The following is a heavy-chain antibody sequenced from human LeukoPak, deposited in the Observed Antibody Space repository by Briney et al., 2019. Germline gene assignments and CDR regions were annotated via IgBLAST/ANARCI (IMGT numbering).Heavy chain of an antibody. CDR3: ARGLYSSSWYYYFDY. V-gene: IGHV4-59*01. J-gene: IGHJ4*02. D-gene: IGHD6-13*01. Sequence: SETLSLTCTVSGGSISSYYWSWIRQPPGKGLEWMGYIYYSGSTNYNPSLKSRVTISVDTSKNQFSLKLRSVTAADTAVYYCARGLYSSSWYYYFDYWGQGTLVTVSS. CDR2: IYYSGST. CDR1: GGSISSYY.